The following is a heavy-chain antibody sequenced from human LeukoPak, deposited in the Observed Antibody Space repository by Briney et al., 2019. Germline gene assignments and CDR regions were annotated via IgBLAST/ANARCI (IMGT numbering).Heavy chain of an antibody. CDR1: GGSFSGYY. V-gene: IGHV4-34*01. J-gene: IGHJ4*02. D-gene: IGHD3-3*01. Sequence: SETPSLTCAVYGGSFSGYYWSWIRQPPGKGLEWIGEINHSGSTNYNPSLKSRVTISVDTSKNQFSLKLSSVTAADTAVYYCARLLVSSSYYDFWSVWDYWGQGTLVTVSS. CDR3: ARLLVSSSYYDFWSVWDY. CDR2: INHSGST.